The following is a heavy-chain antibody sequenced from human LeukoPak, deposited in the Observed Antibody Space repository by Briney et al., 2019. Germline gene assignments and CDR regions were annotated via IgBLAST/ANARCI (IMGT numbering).Heavy chain of an antibody. CDR3: ARGTTDDY. J-gene: IGHJ4*02. CDR2: INPNSGGT. D-gene: IGHD1-1*01. Sequence: GASVKVSCKASGYTFTAYYMHWVRQAPGQGLEWMGWINPNSGGTNYAQKFQGRVTMTGDTSTRTVYMELSSLTSADTAVYYCARGTTDDYWGQGTPVTVSS. CDR1: GYTFTAYY. V-gene: IGHV1-2*02.